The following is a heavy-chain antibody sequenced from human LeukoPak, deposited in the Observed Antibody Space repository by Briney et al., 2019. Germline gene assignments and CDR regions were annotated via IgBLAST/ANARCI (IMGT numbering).Heavy chain of an antibody. V-gene: IGHV3-23*01. Sequence: GGSLRLSCAASGFTFSSYAMSWVRQAPGRGLEWVSAVSVSGGGTFYADSVKGRFTISRDNSKNTLYLQMNSLRVEDTAVYYCAKPFSSGWYQSRALDYWGQGTLVTVSS. CDR1: GFTFSSYA. CDR3: AKPFSSGWYQSRALDY. CDR2: VSVSGGGT. J-gene: IGHJ4*02. D-gene: IGHD6-19*01.